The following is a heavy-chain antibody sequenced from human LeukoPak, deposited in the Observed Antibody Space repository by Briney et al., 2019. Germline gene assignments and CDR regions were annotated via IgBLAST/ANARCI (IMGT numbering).Heavy chain of an antibody. CDR1: GYTFTSYW. CDR2: IYPGDSDS. CDR3: ARHQEVGAAGYLDV. Sequence: GESLKISCKGSGYTFTSYWIGWVRQLPGKGLEWMGIIYPGDSDSRYSPSFQGQVTISVDKSISTAYLQWSSLKASDTAMYYCARHQEVGAAGYLDVWGKGTTVTVSS. J-gene: IGHJ6*03. V-gene: IGHV5-51*01. D-gene: IGHD1-26*01.